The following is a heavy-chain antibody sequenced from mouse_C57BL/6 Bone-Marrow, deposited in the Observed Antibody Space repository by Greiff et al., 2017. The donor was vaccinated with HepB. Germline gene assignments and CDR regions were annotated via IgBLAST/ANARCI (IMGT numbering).Heavy chain of an antibody. J-gene: IGHJ3*01. CDR2: IHPNSGST. V-gene: IGHV1-64*01. CDR3: ASYYGSSYQAWFAY. D-gene: IGHD1-1*01. CDR1: GYTFTSYW. Sequence: QVQLKQPGAELVKPGASVKLSCKASGYTFTSYWMHWVKQRPGQGLEWIGMIHPNSGSTNYNEKFKSKATLAVDKSSSTAYMQLSILTSEDSAVYYCASYYGSSYQAWFAYWGQGTLVTVSA.